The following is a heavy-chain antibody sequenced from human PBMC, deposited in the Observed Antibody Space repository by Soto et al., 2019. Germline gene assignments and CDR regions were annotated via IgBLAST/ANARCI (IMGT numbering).Heavy chain of an antibody. Sequence: SETLSLTCAVSGYSISSGYYWGWIRQPPGKGPEWIGSINHSGSTYYNPSLKSRVTISVDTSKKQFSLRLTSVTAADTAVYYCARSVAVAGTGWFDSWGQGTLVTVSS. CDR3: ARSVAVAGTGWFDS. D-gene: IGHD6-19*01. J-gene: IGHJ5*01. CDR1: GYSISSGYY. CDR2: INHSGST. V-gene: IGHV4-38-2*01.